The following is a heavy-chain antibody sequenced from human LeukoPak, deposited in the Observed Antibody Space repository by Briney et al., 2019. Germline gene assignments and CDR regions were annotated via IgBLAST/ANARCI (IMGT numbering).Heavy chain of an antibody. CDR2: ISSSSSYI. Sequence: PGGSLRLSCAASGFTFSSYSMNWVRQAPGKGLEWVSSISSSSSYIYYADSVKGRFTISRDNAKNSLYLQMNSLRAEDTAVYYCARGSFLEWLLSSELFDYWGQGTLVTVSS. D-gene: IGHD3-3*01. CDR1: GFTFSSYS. CDR3: ARGSFLEWLLSSELFDY. V-gene: IGHV3-21*01. J-gene: IGHJ4*02.